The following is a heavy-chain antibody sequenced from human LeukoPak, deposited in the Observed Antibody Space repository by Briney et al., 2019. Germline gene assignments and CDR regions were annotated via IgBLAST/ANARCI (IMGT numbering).Heavy chain of an antibody. D-gene: IGHD1-26*01. CDR2: ISSSGSTI. Sequence: PGGSLRLSCAASGFTVSSNYMSWIRQAPGKGLEWVSYISSSGSTIYYADSVKGRFTISRDNAKNSLYLQMNSLRAEDTAVYYCARALRYSGSYTLYWGQGTLVTVSS. CDR3: ARALRYSGSYTLY. V-gene: IGHV3-11*01. J-gene: IGHJ4*02. CDR1: GFTVSSNY.